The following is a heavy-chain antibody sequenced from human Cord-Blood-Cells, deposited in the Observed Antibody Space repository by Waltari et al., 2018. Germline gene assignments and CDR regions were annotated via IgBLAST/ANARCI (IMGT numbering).Heavy chain of an antibody. D-gene: IGHD3-9*01. J-gene: IGHJ4*02. Sequence: QVQLQQWGAGLLKPSETLSLTCAVYGGSFSGYYWSWIRQPPGTGLEWIGEINHSGSTNTNPARKGSVTISVDTSKNQCSLTLSSVTAADTAVYYCARARGLDPDILTGYYDYWGQGTLVTVSS. CDR1: GGSFSGYY. V-gene: IGHV4-34*01. CDR2: INHSGST. CDR3: ARARGLDPDILTGYYDY.